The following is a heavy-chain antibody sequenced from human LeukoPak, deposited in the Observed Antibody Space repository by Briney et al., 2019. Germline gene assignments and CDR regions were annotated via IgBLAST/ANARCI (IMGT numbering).Heavy chain of an antibody. V-gene: IGHV4-59*01. CDR2: IYYSGCT. Sequence: SETLSLTCTVSGESISGFYWTWIRQPPGKGLEWIGYIYYSGCTNYNPSLKSRVTISVDTSKNQFSLKLSSVTAADTAVYYCARGVVIAPQTFDYWGQGTLVTVSS. J-gene: IGHJ4*02. D-gene: IGHD2-21*01. CDR3: ARGVVIAPQTFDY. CDR1: GESISGFY.